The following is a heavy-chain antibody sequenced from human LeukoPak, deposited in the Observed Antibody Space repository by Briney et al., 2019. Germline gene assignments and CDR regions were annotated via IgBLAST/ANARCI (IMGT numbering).Heavy chain of an antibody. J-gene: IGHJ4*02. D-gene: IGHD3-22*01. CDR1: GGSISSGDYY. CDR3: ARANDSSGYYPGSPDY. V-gene: IGHV4-30-4*01. CDR2: IYYSGST. Sequence: PSQTLSLTCTVSGGSISSGDYYWSWIRQPPGKGLEWIGYIYYSGSTYYNPSLKSRVTISVDTSKNQFSLKLSSVTAADTAVYYCARANDSSGYYPGSPDYWGQGTLVTVSS.